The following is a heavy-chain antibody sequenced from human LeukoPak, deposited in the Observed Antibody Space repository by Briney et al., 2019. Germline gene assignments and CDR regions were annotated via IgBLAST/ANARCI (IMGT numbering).Heavy chain of an antibody. CDR2: IIPILGIA. J-gene: IGHJ3*02. CDR1: GGTFSSYA. D-gene: IGHD2-2*01. V-gene: IGHV1-69*04. Sequence: ASVKVSCKASGGTFSSYAISWVRQAPGQGLEWMGRIIPILGIANYAQKFQGRVTMTTDTSTSTVYLDLTSLRSDDTAVYYCARDFCGTTSCNAFEIWGQGTMVTVSS. CDR3: ARDFCGTTSCNAFEI.